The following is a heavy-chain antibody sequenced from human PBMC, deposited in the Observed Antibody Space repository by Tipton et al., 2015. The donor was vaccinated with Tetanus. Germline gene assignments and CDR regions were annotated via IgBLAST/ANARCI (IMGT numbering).Heavy chain of an antibody. V-gene: IGHV4-61*05. CDR3: ARGTWLYTSTYHRHWLDP. CDR1: GASIGSISYY. CDR2: TYYSGST. J-gene: IGHJ5*02. D-gene: IGHD6-13*01. Sequence: LRLSCTVSGASIGSISYYWSWIRQPPGKGLEWIGYTYYSGSTGYNPSLKSRVTISIDTSKNEFSLTLSSVTAADTAVYYCARGTWLYTSTYHRHWLDPWGQGTLVTVSS.